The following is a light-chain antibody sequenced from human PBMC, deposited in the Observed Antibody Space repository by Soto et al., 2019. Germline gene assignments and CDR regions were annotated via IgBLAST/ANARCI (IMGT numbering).Light chain of an antibody. CDR2: KAS. Sequence: DIQMTQSPSTLSASVGDRVTITCRASQSVSTWLAWYQQKPGKAPHLLIFKASTLESGVPSRFSGSGSGTEFTLTITSLQPDDFATYYCQQYNVHSPWTCGQGTKVEIK. V-gene: IGKV1-5*03. CDR1: QSVSTW. J-gene: IGKJ1*01. CDR3: QQYNVHSPWT.